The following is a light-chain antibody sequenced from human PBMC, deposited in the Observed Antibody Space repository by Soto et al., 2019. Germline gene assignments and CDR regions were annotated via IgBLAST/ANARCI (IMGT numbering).Light chain of an antibody. CDR1: QGISSW. J-gene: IGKJ5*01. CDR2: AAS. Sequence: DIQMTQSPSSVSASVGDRVTITCRASQGISSWLAWHQQKPGRAPKLLIYAASSLRSGVPSRFSGSGSGTDFTLTIRSLQPEDFATYYCQQANSFPITFGQGTRLEIK. CDR3: QQANSFPIT. V-gene: IGKV1-12*01.